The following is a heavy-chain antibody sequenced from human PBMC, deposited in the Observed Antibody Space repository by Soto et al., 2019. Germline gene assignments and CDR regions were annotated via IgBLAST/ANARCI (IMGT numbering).Heavy chain of an antibody. D-gene: IGHD6-19*01. V-gene: IGHV4-59*01. J-gene: IGHJ5*02. CDR1: GGSIIRYY. Sequence: SETLSLTWTVSGGSIIRYYWSWIRQPPWKGLEWIGYIYYSGSTNYNPSLKSRGTISVDTAKNQFSLKLSSVTAADTAVYYCARVMGASIAVARMERSLDPWGQGTLVTGSS. CDR2: IYYSGST. CDR3: ARVMGASIAVARMERSLDP.